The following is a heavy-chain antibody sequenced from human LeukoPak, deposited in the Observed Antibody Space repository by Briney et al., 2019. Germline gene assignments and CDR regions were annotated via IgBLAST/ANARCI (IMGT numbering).Heavy chain of an antibody. V-gene: IGHV3-9*01. CDR2: ISWNSGSI. J-gene: IGHJ4*02. CDR3: AKDGSYYDSSGSNKYYFDY. D-gene: IGHD3-22*01. CDR1: GFTFDDYA. Sequence: PGRSLRLSCAASGFTFDDYAMHWVRQAPGKGLEWVSGISWNSGSIGYADSVKGRFTISRDNSKNTLYLQMNSLRAEDTAVYYCAKDGSYYDSSGSNKYYFDYWGQGTLVTVSS.